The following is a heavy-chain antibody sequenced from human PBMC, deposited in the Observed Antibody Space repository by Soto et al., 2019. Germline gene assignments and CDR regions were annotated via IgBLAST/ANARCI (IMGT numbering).Heavy chain of an antibody. J-gene: IGHJ6*02. CDR3: ARDLIVVVPAATDYYYYGMDV. D-gene: IGHD2-2*01. CDR1: GFTFSSYS. V-gene: IGHV3-21*01. Sequence: AGGSLRLSCAASGFTFSSYSMNWVRQAPGKGLEWVSSISSSSSYIYYADSVKGRFTISRDNAKNSLYLQMNGLRAEDTAVYYCARDLIVVVPAATDYYYYGMDVWGQGTTVTVSS. CDR2: ISSSSSYI.